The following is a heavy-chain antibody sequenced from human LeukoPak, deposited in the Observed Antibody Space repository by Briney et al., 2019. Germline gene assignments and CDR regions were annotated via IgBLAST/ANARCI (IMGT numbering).Heavy chain of an antibody. CDR2: IA. J-gene: IGHJ1*01. V-gene: IGHV1-69*10. CDR1: GGTFSSYA. CDR3: ARGKVAAIELGYFQH. D-gene: IGHD2-15*01. Sequence: RASVKVSCKASGGTFSSYAISWVRQAPGQGLGIANYAQKFQGRVTITADKSTSTAYMELSSLRSEDTAVYYCARGKVAAIELGYFQHWGQGTLVTVSS.